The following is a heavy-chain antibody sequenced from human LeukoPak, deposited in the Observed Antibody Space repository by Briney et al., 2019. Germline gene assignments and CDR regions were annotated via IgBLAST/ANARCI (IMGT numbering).Heavy chain of an antibody. Sequence: GGSLRLSCAASGFTFSSYWMSWVRQAPGKGLECVANIKQDGSEKYYVDSVKGRFTISRDNAKNSLYLQMNSLRAEDAAVYYCARDEIALTGYAFSNWGQGTLVTVSS. V-gene: IGHV3-7*03. J-gene: IGHJ4*02. D-gene: IGHD3-9*01. CDR3: ARDEIALTGYAFSN. CDR2: IKQDGSEK. CDR1: GFTFSSYW.